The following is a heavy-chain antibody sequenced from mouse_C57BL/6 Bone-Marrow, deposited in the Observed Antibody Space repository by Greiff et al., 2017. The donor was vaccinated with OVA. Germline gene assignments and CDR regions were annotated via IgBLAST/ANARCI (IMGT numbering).Heavy chain of an antibody. CDR3: ARWIRRIVGGFDY. CDR2: IHPNSGST. D-gene: IGHD1-1*01. V-gene: IGHV1-64*01. J-gene: IGHJ2*01. Sequence: QVQLQQPGAELVKPGASVKLSCKASGYTFTSYWMHWVKQRPGQGLEWIGMIHPNSGSTNYNEKFKGKATLTVDKSSSTAYMQLSSLTSEDSAVYYCARWIRRIVGGFDYWGQGTTLTVSS. CDR1: GYTFTSYW.